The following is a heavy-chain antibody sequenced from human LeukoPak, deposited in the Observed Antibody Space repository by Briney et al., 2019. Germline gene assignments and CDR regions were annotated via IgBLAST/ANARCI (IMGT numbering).Heavy chain of an antibody. D-gene: IGHD6-6*01. CDR1: GDSISSSDYY. J-gene: IGHJ5*02. Sequence: SETLSLTCTVSGDSISSSDYYWGWIRQPPGKGLEWIGIINNSGTTHYNSSLKSRVTISVDTSKNQFSLKLSSVTAADTAVYYCARGSSSSADWFDPWGQGTLVTVSS. V-gene: IGHV4-39*07. CDR2: INNSGTT. CDR3: ARGSSSSADWFDP.